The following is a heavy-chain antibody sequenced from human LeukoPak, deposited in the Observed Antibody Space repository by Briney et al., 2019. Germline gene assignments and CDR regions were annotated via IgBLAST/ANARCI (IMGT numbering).Heavy chain of an antibody. CDR3: ARDRLYYYDSSGYSDY. V-gene: IGHV1-18*01. CDR2: ISAYNGNT. D-gene: IGHD3-22*01. Sequence: ASVKVSCKASGYTFTSYGISWVRQAPGQGLEWMGWISAYNGNTNYAQKLQGRVTMTTDTSTSTAYMELRSLRSDDTAVYYCARDRLYYYDSSGYSDYWGRGTLVTDSS. CDR1: GYTFTSYG. J-gene: IGHJ4*02.